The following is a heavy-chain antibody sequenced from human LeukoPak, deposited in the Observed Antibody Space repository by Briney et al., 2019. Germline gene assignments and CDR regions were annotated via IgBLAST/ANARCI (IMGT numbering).Heavy chain of an antibody. CDR2: INHSGST. V-gene: IGHV4-34*01. D-gene: IGHD6-19*01. Sequence: SETLSLTCAVYGGSFSGYYWSWIRQPPGKGLEWIGEINHSGSTNYNPSLKSRVTISVDTSKNQFSLKLSSVTAADTAVYYCARGLGIAVAGTLIGFDYWGQGTLVTVSS. J-gene: IGHJ4*02. CDR1: GGSFSGYY. CDR3: ARGLGIAVAGTLIGFDY.